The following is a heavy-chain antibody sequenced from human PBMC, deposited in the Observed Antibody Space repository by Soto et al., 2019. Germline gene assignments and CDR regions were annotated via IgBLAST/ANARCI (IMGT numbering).Heavy chain of an antibody. CDR1: GFSVTTNY. J-gene: IGHJ6*02. Sequence: EVQLVETGGGLIQPGGSLRLSCLASGFSVTTNYIIRVRQPPGKGLEWVSTTFTGGSTHYADSVKGRFSISRDNSKNTVYLQMNNLRVEDTAVYYCAKKPPSSIQGWAFGMDVWGQGTTVSVSS. D-gene: IGHD1-26*01. CDR2: TFTGGST. CDR3: AKKPPSSIQGWAFGMDV. V-gene: IGHV3-53*02.